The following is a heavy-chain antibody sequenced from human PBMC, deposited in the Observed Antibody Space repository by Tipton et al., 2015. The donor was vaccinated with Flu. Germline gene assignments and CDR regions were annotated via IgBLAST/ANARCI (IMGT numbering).Heavy chain of an antibody. J-gene: IGHJ6*02. V-gene: IGHV4-4*02. CDR1: GASITTTNW. CDR3: ARGVIRGDHSYGFDV. CDR2: IYHNGST. D-gene: IGHD2-21*01. Sequence: TLSLTCAVSGASITTTNWWSWVRQPPGKGLEWIGEIYHNGSTNFNPSLKSRVSILLDKSKSQFSLTLTSVTAADTAVYYCARGVIRGDHSYGFDVWGQGP.